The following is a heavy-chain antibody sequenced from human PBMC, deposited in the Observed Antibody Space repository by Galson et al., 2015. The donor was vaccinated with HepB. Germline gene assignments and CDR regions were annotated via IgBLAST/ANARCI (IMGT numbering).Heavy chain of an antibody. Sequence: SLRLSCAASGFTFSGSAMHWVRQASGKGLEWVGRIRSKANSYATAYAASVKGRFTISRDDSKNTAYLQMNSLKTEDTAVYYCTSLTYYYDSSGYPPDDYWGQGTLVTVSS. D-gene: IGHD3-22*01. CDR3: TSLTYYYDSSGYPPDDY. V-gene: IGHV3-73*01. J-gene: IGHJ4*02. CDR2: IRSKANSYAT. CDR1: GFTFSGSA.